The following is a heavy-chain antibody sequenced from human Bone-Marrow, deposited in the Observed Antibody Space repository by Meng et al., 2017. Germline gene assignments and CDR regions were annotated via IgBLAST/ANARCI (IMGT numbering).Heavy chain of an antibody. D-gene: IGHD1-7*01. Sequence: GGSLRLSCAASGFTFSSYVMHWVRQAPGKGLEWVAIISYDGSNKYYADSVKDRFTVSRDNSKHTLYLQMNSLRAEDTAVYYCAKTYWELYYYYYGMDVWGQGTTVTVSS. CDR1: GFTFSSYV. CDR3: AKTYWELYYYYYGMDV. CDR2: ISYDGSNK. V-gene: IGHV3-30*04. J-gene: IGHJ6*02.